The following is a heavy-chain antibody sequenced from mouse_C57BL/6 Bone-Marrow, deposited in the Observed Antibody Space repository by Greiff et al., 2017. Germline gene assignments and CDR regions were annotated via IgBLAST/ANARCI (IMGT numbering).Heavy chain of an antibody. CDR2: IWRGGST. Sequence: QVQLQHSGPGLVQPSQSLSITCTVSGFSLTSYGVHWVRQSPGKGLEWLGVIWRGGSTDYNAAFMSRLSITKDNSKSQVFFKMNSLQADDTAIYYCAKKGANWDGDYAMDYWGQGTSVTVSS. J-gene: IGHJ4*01. V-gene: IGHV2-5*01. CDR3: AKKGANWDGDYAMDY. CDR1: GFSLTSYG. D-gene: IGHD4-1*01.